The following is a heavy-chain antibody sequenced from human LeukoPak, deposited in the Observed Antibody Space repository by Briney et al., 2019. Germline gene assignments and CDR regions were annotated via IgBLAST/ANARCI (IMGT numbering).Heavy chain of an antibody. Sequence: SETLSLTCTVSGYSISSGYYWGWIRQPPGKGLEWIGSIYHSGSTYYNPSLKSRVTISVDTSKNQFSLKLSSVTAADTAVYYCARESGIAAAGLDYWGQGTLVTVSS. CDR3: ARESGIAAAGLDY. CDR2: IYHSGST. J-gene: IGHJ4*02. CDR1: GYSISSGYY. V-gene: IGHV4-38-2*02. D-gene: IGHD6-13*01.